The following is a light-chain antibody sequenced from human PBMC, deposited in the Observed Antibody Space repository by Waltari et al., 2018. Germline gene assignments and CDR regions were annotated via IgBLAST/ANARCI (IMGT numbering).Light chain of an antibody. Sequence: DIVFTQSPATLSLSPRERATLSCRASQSASSSYFAWYQQNPGQAPRLLIYDASNRATGIPARFSGSGSGTDFAVTISSLEPEDCAVYYCQQRSNWPPRYTFGQGTKLEIK. J-gene: IGKJ2*01. V-gene: IGKV3-11*01. CDR3: QQRSNWPPRYT. CDR1: QSASSSY. CDR2: DAS.